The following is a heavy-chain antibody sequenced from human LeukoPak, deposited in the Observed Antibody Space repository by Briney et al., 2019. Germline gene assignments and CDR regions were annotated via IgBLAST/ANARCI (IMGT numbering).Heavy chain of an antibody. Sequence: SETLSLTCTVSGGSISSHYWSWIRQPPGKGLEWIGYIYYSGSTNYNPSLKSRVTISVDTSKNQFSLKLSSVTAADTAVYYCARVWSEYYYDSSGYDPWGQGTLITVSS. J-gene: IGHJ5*02. CDR3: ARVWSEYYYDSSGYDP. CDR1: GGSISSHY. CDR2: IYYSGST. D-gene: IGHD3-22*01. V-gene: IGHV4-59*11.